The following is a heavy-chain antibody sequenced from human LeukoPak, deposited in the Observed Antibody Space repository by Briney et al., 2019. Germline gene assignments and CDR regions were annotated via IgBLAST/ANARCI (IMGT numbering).Heavy chain of an antibody. CDR1: GGSFSGYY. J-gene: IGHJ1*01. V-gene: IGHV4-34*01. D-gene: IGHD3-10*01. CDR2: INRSGST. Sequence: KPSETLSLTCAVYGGSFSGYYWSWIRQPPGKGLEWIGEINRSGSTNYNPSLKSRVTISVDTSKNQFSLKLSSVTAADTAVYYCARGTRPITMVRNMIWVSGGYCQHWGQGTLVTVSS. CDR3: ARGTRPITMVRNMIWVSGGYCQH.